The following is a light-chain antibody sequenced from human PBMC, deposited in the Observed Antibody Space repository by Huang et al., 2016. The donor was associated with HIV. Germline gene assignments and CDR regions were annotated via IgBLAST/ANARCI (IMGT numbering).Light chain of an antibody. Sequence: DIQMTQSPSTLSASVGDRVTITCRASQSISSWLAWYQQKPGKAPKLLIYSASSLESGVPSRFSGSGSVTEFTLTISSLQPDDFATYYCQQYNSYSTFGGGTKVEIK. CDR1: QSISSW. CDR2: SAS. V-gene: IGKV1-5*03. J-gene: IGKJ4*01. CDR3: QQYNSYST.